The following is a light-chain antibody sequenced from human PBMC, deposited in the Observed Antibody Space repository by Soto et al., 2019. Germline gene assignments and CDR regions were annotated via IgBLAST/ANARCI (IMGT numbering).Light chain of an antibody. Sequence: EIVLTQSPATLSVSPGERATVSCRASQSVSRNLAWYQQRPGQAPRLLIYNASTRATGIPATFSGSGSGTEFTLTIRSLQSEDFAVYYCQQYNDWPPRYTFGQGTKLEIK. CDR3: QQYNDWPPRYT. V-gene: IGKV3-15*01. CDR2: NAS. J-gene: IGKJ2*01. CDR1: QSVSRN.